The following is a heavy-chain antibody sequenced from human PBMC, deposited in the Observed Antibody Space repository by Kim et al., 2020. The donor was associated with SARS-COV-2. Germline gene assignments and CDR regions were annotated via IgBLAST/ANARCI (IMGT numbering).Heavy chain of an antibody. CDR2: IYYSGST. Sequence: SETLSLTCTVSGGSISSSSYYWGWIRQPPGKGLEWIGSIYYSGSTYYNPSLKSRVTISVDTSKNQFSLKLSSVTAADTAVYYCARIYGDYREYYFDYWGQGTLVTVSS. CDR3: ARIYGDYREYYFDY. CDR1: GGSISSSSYY. J-gene: IGHJ4*02. V-gene: IGHV4-39*07. D-gene: IGHD4-17*01.